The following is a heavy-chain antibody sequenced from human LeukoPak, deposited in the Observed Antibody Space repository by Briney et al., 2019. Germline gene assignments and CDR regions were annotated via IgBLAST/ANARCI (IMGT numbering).Heavy chain of an antibody. CDR3: ARGWRPLGYCSGGSCYLGHSWFDP. CDR1: GGSFSGYY. J-gene: IGHJ5*02. Sequence: SETLSLTCAVYGGSFSGYYWSWIRQPPGKGLEWIGEINHSGSTNYNPSLKSRVTISLDTSKNQFSLQLSSVTAADTAVYYCARGWRPLGYCSGGSCYLGHSWFDPWGQGTLVTVSS. V-gene: IGHV4-34*01. D-gene: IGHD2-15*01. CDR2: INHSGST.